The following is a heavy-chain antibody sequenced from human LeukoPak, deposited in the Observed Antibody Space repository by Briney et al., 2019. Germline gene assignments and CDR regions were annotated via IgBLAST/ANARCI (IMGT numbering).Heavy chain of an antibody. CDR2: IFYSGST. CDR1: GGSMSSYY. Sequence: SETLSLTCTVSGGSMSSYYWSWIGQPPGKGLEWIGYIFYSGSTNYNPSLKSRVTLSVDTSKNQFSLKLGSVTAADTAVYYCARQPYMLGAYYFDYWGQGTLVTVSS. CDR3: ARQPYMLGAYYFDY. V-gene: IGHV4-59*08. J-gene: IGHJ4*02. D-gene: IGHD1-26*01.